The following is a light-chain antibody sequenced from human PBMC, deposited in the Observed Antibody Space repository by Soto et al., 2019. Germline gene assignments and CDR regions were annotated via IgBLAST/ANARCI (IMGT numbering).Light chain of an antibody. CDR2: GAS. Sequence: DIQMTQSPSSLSVSLGDRITITFRASEGIDTSLAWFQQRPGKAPKVLIAGASGLMNGVPSTFSGSGSGTEFALTISSVQPDDFATYFCQHYDTFSWTFGQGTKVDIK. V-gene: IGKV1-12*01. CDR1: EGIDTS. CDR3: QHYDTFSWT. J-gene: IGKJ1*01.